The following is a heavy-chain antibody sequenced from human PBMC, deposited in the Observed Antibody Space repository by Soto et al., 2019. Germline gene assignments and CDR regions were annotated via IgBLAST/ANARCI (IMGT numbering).Heavy chain of an antibody. CDR3: AREAVADYYYYGMDV. Sequence: SVKVSCKASGGTFSSYTISWVRQAPGQGLEWMGRIIPILGIANYAQKFQGRVTITADKSTSTAYMELSSLRSEDTAVYYCAREAVADYYYYGMDVWGQGTTVTVSS. D-gene: IGHD6-19*01. J-gene: IGHJ6*02. CDR1: GGTFSSYT. CDR2: IIPILGIA. V-gene: IGHV1-69*04.